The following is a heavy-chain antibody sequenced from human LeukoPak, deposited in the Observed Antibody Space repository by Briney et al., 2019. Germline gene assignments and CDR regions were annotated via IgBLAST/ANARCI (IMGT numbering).Heavy chain of an antibody. Sequence: GRSLRLSCAASGFTFSYYGMQWVRQAPGKGLEWVALIWHDGGKRYYADSVKGRFTISRDNSKNTLYLQMNSLRAEDTAVYFCARSRDGYKRFDSWGQGTLVTVSS. CDR2: IWHDGGKR. CDR1: GFTFSYYG. V-gene: IGHV3-33*01. J-gene: IGHJ4*02. D-gene: IGHD5-24*01. CDR3: ARSRDGYKRFDS.